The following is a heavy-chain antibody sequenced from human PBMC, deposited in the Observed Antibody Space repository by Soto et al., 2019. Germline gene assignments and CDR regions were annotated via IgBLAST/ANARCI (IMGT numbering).Heavy chain of an antibody. V-gene: IGHV1-46*01. D-gene: IGHD6-13*01. CDR2: INPSGGST. CDR3: ARDSGTGWFDP. J-gene: IGHJ5*02. Sequence: AASVKVSCKASGYTFTSYYMHWVRQAPGQGLDWMGIINPSGGSTSYAQKFQGRVTMTRDTSTSTVYMELSSLRSEDTAVYYCARDSGTGWFDPWGQGTLVTVSS. CDR1: GYTFTSYY.